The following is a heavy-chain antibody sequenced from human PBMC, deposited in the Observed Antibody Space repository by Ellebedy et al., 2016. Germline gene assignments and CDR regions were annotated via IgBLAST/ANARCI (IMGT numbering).Heavy chain of an antibody. J-gene: IGHJ6*02. CDR3: AKDLKQQLITYYYYGMDV. Sequence: GESLKISCAASGFTVSNNFMSWVRQAPGKGLEWVSVIYSDMTTHYADSVKGRFTISRDNSKNTLYLQMNSLRAEDTAVYYCAKDLKQQLITYYYYGMDVWGQGTTVTVSS. V-gene: IGHV3-53*05. CDR2: IYSDMTT. CDR1: GFTVSNNF. D-gene: IGHD6-13*01.